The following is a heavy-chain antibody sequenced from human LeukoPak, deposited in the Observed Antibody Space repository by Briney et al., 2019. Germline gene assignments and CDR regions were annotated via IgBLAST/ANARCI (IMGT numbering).Heavy chain of an antibody. CDR2: INPNSGGT. J-gene: IGHJ5*02. V-gene: IGHV1-2*02. Sequence: ASVTVSCKASGYTFTGYYMHWERQAPGQGLEWMGWINPNSGGTNYAQKFQGRVTMTRDTSISTAYMELSRLRSDDMAVYYCARDFGSSGWYSGSVSFDPWGQGTLVTVSS. CDR3: ARDFGSSGWYSGSVSFDP. CDR1: GYTFTGYY. D-gene: IGHD6-19*01.